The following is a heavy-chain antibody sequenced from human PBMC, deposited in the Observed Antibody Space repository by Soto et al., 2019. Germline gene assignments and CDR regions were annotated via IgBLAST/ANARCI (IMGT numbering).Heavy chain of an antibody. V-gene: IGHV1-69*08. Sequence: QVQLVQSGAEVKKPGSSVKVSCEASGGSFTSYIFTWVRQAPGQVLEWMGRVIPIQGTANYALKFQDRVTITADKSTNTVDMERRSRRPDDTALYYCATSLVFVDHAYMDVWSKGTTVTVSS. CDR1: GGSFTSYI. CDR2: VIPIQGTA. CDR3: ATSLVFVDHAYMDV. J-gene: IGHJ6*03. D-gene: IGHD2-21*01.